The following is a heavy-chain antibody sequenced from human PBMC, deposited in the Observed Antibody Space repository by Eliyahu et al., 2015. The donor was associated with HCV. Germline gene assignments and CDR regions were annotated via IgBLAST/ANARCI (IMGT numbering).Heavy chain of an antibody. V-gene: IGHV3-23*01. CDR3: AKEGSGWSIDY. J-gene: IGHJ4*02. CDR1: GFSFSSYD. Sequence: EVQLLESGGGLVQPGGSLRLSCAASGFSFSSYDMSWVRKAPGKGLEWVSAISGSGVRAHYADSVTGRFTISRDNSRNTLSLQMNSLRAEDTAVYYCAKEGSGWSIDYWGQGTLVTVSS. CDR2: ISGSGVRA. D-gene: IGHD6-19*01.